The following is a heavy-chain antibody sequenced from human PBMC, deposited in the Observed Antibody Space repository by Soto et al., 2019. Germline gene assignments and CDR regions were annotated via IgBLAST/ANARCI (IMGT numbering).Heavy chain of an antibody. CDR3: ESLIGNSWLDS. D-gene: IGHD2-8*01. J-gene: IGHJ5*01. CDR1: GDSFSTNSAT. CDR2: TYYRSKWYN. Sequence: PSQTLSLTCAISGDSFSTNSATWDWIRQSPSRGLEWLGRTYYRSKWYNDYAVSVKGRITINPDTSNNQLSLQLNSVTPDDTDVYDGESLIGNSWLDSWGQGTLVPVSS. V-gene: IGHV6-1*01.